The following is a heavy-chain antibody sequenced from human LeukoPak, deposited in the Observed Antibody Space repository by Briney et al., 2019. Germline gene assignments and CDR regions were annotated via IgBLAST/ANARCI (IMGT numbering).Heavy chain of an antibody. Sequence: GGSLRLPCAASGFTFDDYGMKWVRQAPGKGLEWVSDINWNGGRTAYADSVKGRFTISRDNAKNSLYLQMNSLRVEDTALYYCARDFANSVYDWGQGTLVTVSS. CDR2: INWNGGRT. CDR3: ARDFANSVYD. D-gene: IGHD5/OR15-5a*01. V-gene: IGHV3-20*04. J-gene: IGHJ4*02. CDR1: GFTFDDYG.